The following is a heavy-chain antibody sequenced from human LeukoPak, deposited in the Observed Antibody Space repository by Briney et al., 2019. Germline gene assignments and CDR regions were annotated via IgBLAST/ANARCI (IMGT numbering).Heavy chain of an antibody. CDR2: IYYSGST. Sequence: SETLSLTCTVSGGSISSSSYYWGWIRQPPGKGLEWIGSIYYSGSTYYNPSLKSRVTISVDTSKNQFSLKLSSVTAADTAVYYCARHRGSSGRNWCFDLWGRGTLVTVSS. J-gene: IGHJ2*01. CDR1: GGSISSSSYY. CDR3: ARHRGSSGRNWCFDL. V-gene: IGHV4-39*01. D-gene: IGHD6-19*01.